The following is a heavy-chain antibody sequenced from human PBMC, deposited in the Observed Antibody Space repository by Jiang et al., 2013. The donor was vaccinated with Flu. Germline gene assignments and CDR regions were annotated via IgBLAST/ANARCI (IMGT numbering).Heavy chain of an antibody. J-gene: IGHJ4*02. Sequence: GVIYPGDSDTRYSPSFQGQVTISADKSISTAYLQWSSLKASDTAMYYCARQGYDYVWGSYRYWGQGTLVTVSS. CDR3: ARQGYDYVWGSYRY. CDR2: IYPGDSDT. V-gene: IGHV5-51*01. D-gene: IGHD3-16*02.